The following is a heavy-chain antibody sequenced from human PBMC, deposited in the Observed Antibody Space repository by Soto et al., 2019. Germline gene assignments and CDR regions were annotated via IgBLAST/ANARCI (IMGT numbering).Heavy chain of an antibody. CDR2: IWHDGSHQ. Sequence: QVQLVESGGGVVQPGRSLRLSCAASGFVFRSYGMHWVRQAPGKGLEWVGVIWHDGSHQYYADSVKGRFTISRDNSKNTLSLQMNSLRAEDTAVYYCAREAYGGEGPFDCWGQGTLVTVSS. CDR1: GFVFRSYG. V-gene: IGHV3-33*01. CDR3: AREAYGGEGPFDC. D-gene: IGHD2-21*01. J-gene: IGHJ4*02.